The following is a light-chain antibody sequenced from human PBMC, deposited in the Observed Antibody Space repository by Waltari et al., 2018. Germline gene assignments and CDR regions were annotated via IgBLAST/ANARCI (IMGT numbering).Light chain of an antibody. CDR2: EAT. J-gene: IGLJ3*02. Sequence: QSALTQPASVSGSPGQSLTISCTGSSSDVGNFNLVSWYPLHPGKAPKLLIFEATKRPSGISYHFSGSKSGNTASLTISGLQAEDEADYFCCSYAGSSSPRLFGGGTKLSVL. CDR3: CSYAGSSSPRL. V-gene: IGLV2-23*01. CDR1: SSDVGNFNL.